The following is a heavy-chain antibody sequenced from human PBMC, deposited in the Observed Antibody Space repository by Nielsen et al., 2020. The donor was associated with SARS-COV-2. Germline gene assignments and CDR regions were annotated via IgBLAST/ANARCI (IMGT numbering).Heavy chain of an antibody. Sequence: GGSLRLSCAASGFTFSSYAMSWVRQAPGKGLEWVSAISGSGGSTYYADSVKGRFTISRDNSKNTLYLQMNSLRAEDTAVYYCAKCSSGYSSGWYEGAFDIWGQGTMVTVSS. CDR2: ISGSGGST. CDR1: GFTFSSYA. CDR3: AKCSSGYSSGWYEGAFDI. V-gene: IGHV3-23*01. J-gene: IGHJ3*02. D-gene: IGHD6-19*01.